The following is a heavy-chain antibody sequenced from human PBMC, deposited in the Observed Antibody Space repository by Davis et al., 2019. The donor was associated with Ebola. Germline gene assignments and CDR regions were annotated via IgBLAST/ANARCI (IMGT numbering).Heavy chain of an antibody. CDR3: ALETNWFDP. Sequence: GESLKISCAASGFTFSSYWMHWVRQAPGKGLEWVAVIWYDGSNKYYADSVKGRFTISRDNSKNTLYLQMNSLRAEDTAVYYCALETNWFDPWGQGTLVTVSS. J-gene: IGHJ5*02. CDR1: GFTFSSYW. CDR2: IWYDGSNK. V-gene: IGHV3-33*08.